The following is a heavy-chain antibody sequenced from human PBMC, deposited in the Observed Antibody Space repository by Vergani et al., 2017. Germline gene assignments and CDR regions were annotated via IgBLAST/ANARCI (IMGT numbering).Heavy chain of an antibody. Sequence: QVQLVQSGAEVKKPGSSVKVSCKASGGTFSSYAISWVRQAPGQGLEWMGGIIPIFGTANYAQKFQGRVTITADESTSTAYMELSSLRSEDTAVYYCARDEWEMATVNPHHGAFDIWGQGTMVTVSS. V-gene: IGHV1-69*01. CDR1: GGTFSSYA. CDR2: IIPIFGTA. J-gene: IGHJ3*02. D-gene: IGHD5-24*01. CDR3: ARDEWEMATVNPHHGAFDI.